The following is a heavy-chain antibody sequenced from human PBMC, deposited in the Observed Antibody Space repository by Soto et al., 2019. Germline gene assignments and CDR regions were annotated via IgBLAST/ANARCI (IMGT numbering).Heavy chain of an antibody. D-gene: IGHD4-17*01. CDR3: ARRPPTTVTTAYYGMDV. CDR2: IYYSGIT. Sequence: SETLSLTCTVSGGSISSTKYYWGWSRQPPGKGLEWIGSIYYSGITYYNPSLKSRLTMSIDTSKNHFSLKLSSVTAADTAVYYCARRPPTTVTTAYYGMDVWGQGTTVTVSS. CDR1: GGSISSTKYY. V-gene: IGHV4-39*02. J-gene: IGHJ6*02.